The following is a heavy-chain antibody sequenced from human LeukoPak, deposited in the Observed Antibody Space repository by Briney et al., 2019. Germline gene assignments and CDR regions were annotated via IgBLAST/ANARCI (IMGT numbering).Heavy chain of an antibody. Sequence: PGGSLRLSCAASGFTFSSYGMHWVRQAPGKGLEGVAFIRYDGSNNYYAHSVKGRFTISRDNSKKTLYLPMNSLRAEDTAVYYCAKGSKEVLFTRDHYMDVWGKGTTVTISS. CDR2: IRYDGSNN. V-gene: IGHV3-30*02. CDR3: AKGSKEVLFTRDHYMDV. D-gene: IGHD3-3*01. CDR1: GFTFSSYG. J-gene: IGHJ6*03.